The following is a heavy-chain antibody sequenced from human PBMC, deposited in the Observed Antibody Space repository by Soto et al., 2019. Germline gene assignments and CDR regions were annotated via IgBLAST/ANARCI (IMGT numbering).Heavy chain of an antibody. Sequence: ASVKVSCKASGYTFTSYAMHWVRQAPGQRLEWMGWINAGNGNTKYYADSVKGRFTVSRDTSNNTLYLQMNNLRAEDTAIYYCVRGDNWSDEASDYWGQGTLVTVSS. V-gene: IGHV1-3*01. J-gene: IGHJ4*02. D-gene: IGHD1-1*01. CDR3: VRGDNWSDEASDY. CDR2: INAGNGNT. CDR1: GYTFTSYA.